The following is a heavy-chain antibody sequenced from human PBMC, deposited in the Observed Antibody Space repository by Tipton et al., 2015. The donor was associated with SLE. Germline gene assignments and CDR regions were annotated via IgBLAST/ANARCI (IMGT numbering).Heavy chain of an antibody. V-gene: IGHV3-11*06. CDR2: ISSSSSYI. CDR1: GGSFSGYY. CDR3: ARDTIFGVAH. Sequence: GSLRLSCAVYGGSFSGYYWSWIRQAPGKGLEWVSSISSSSSYIYYADSVKGRFTISRDNAKNSLYLQMNSLRAEDTAVYYCARDTIFGVAHWGQGTLVTVSS. J-gene: IGHJ4*02. D-gene: IGHD3-3*01.